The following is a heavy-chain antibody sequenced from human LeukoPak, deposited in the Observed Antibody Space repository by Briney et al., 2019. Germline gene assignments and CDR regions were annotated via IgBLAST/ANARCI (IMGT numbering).Heavy chain of an antibody. CDR2: INHSGST. CDR3: ARDAIVATIPEY. J-gene: IGHJ4*02. V-gene: IGHV4-34*01. CDR1: GGSFSGYY. Sequence: SETLSLTCAVYGGSFSGYYWSWIRQPPGKGLEWIGEINHSGSTYYNPSLKSRVTISVDTSKNQFSLKLSSVTAADTAVYYCARDAIVATIPEYWGQGTLVTVSS. D-gene: IGHD5-12*01.